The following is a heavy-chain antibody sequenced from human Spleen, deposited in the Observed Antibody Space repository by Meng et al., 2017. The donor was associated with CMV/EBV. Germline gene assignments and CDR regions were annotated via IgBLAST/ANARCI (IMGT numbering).Heavy chain of an antibody. CDR3: ARDNAGNSFEY. Sequence: QGRLVHSGAEVKNPETSMKVSCKASGYSFTDYYIHWVRQAPGQGLEWMGWINPNSGATRYPQKFQGRVTMTRDTSITTAYMELNRLTSDDTAVYYCARDNAGNSFEYWGQGTLVTVSS. CDR2: INPNSGAT. D-gene: IGHD6-13*01. J-gene: IGHJ4*02. V-gene: IGHV1-2*02. CDR1: GYSFTDYY.